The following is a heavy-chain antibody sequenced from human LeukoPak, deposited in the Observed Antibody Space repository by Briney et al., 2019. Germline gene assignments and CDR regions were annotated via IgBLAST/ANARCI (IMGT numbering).Heavy chain of an antibody. CDR3: ARSRDYVRNGVFDY. CDR2: IIPIFGTA. D-gene: IGHD3-16*01. V-gene: IGHV1-69*01. J-gene: IGHJ4*02. Sequence: SVKVSCTASGGTFSSYAISWVRQAPGQGLEWMGGIIPIFGTANYAQKFQGRVTITADESTSTAYMELSSLRSEDTAVYYCARSRDYVRNGVFDYWGQGTLVTVSS. CDR1: GGTFSSYA.